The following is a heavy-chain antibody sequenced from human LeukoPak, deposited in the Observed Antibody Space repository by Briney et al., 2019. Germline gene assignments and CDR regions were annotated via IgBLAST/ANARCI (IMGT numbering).Heavy chain of an antibody. J-gene: IGHJ3*02. CDR3: ATTLYCSSTSCYSGDAFDI. CDR1: GGSISSYY. D-gene: IGHD2-2*01. CDR2: IYYSGST. V-gene: IGHV4-59*12. Sequence: PSETLSLTCTVSGGSISSYYWSWIRQPPGKGLEWIGYIYYSGSTNYNPSLKSRVTMSVDTSKNQFSLKLSSVTAADTAVYYCATTLYCSSTSCYSGDAFDIWGQGTMVTVSS.